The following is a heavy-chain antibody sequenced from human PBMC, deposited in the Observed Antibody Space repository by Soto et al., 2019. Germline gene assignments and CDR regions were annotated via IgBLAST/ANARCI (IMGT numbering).Heavy chain of an antibody. CDR2: IKQDGSEK. CDR1: GFTFSSYW. V-gene: IGHV3-7*01. J-gene: IGHJ6*03. CDR3: ARQIHNVYYYYYMDV. Sequence: GGSLRLSCAASGFTFSSYWMSWVRQAPGKGLEWVANIKQDGSEKYYVDSVKGRFTISRDNAKNSLYLQMNSLRAEDTAVYYCARQIHNVYYYYYMDVWGKGTTVTVSS. D-gene: IGHD1-20*01.